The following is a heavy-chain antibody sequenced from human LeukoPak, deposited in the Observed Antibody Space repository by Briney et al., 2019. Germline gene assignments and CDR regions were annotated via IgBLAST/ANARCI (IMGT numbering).Heavy chain of an antibody. J-gene: IGHJ2*01. CDR3: ARVYYSSSYDYWYFDL. D-gene: IGHD6-13*01. CDR2: IFYSGST. V-gene: IGHV4-39*07. CDR1: GGSISTSNYY. Sequence: SETLSLTCTVSGGSISTSNYYWGWIRQPPGKGLEWIGNIFYSGSTYYGPSLKSRLTISLDTSRNQFSLKLSSVTAADTAVYYCARVYYSSSYDYWYFDLWGRGTLVTVSS.